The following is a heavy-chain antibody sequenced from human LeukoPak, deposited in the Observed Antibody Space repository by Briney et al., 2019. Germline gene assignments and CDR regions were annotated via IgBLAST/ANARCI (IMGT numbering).Heavy chain of an antibody. J-gene: IGHJ4*02. D-gene: IGHD3-3*01. CDR3: ARLHYDFWEYYFDY. Sequence: PSETLSLTCTVSGGSISSYYWSWIRQPAGKGLEWIGRIYTSGSTNYNPSLKSRVTMSVDTSKNQFSLKLSSVTAADTAVYYCARLHYDFWEYYFDYWGQGTLVTVSS. V-gene: IGHV4-4*07. CDR1: GGSISSYY. CDR2: IYTSGST.